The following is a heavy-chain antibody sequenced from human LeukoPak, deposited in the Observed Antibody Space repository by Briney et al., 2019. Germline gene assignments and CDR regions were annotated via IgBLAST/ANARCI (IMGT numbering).Heavy chain of an antibody. Sequence: GGSLRLSXAASGFTFSDYYMSWIRQAPGKGLEWVSYISSSGSTIYYADSVKGRFTISRDNAKNSLYLQMNSLRAEDTAVYYFARVLRSTYYFDYWGQGTLVTVSS. CDR3: ARVLRSTYYFDY. CDR2: ISSSGSTI. V-gene: IGHV3-11*04. CDR1: GFTFSDYY. D-gene: IGHD2/OR15-2a*01. J-gene: IGHJ4*02.